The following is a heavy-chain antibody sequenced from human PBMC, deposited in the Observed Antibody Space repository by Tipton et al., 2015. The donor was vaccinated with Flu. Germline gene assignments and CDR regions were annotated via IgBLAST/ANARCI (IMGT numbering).Heavy chain of an antibody. CDR2: ISSSGSTI. CDR1: GFTFSSYE. CDR3: ARDSYYYDSSGCSFRCFEL. Sequence: SLRLSCAASGFTFSSYEMNWVRQAPGKGLEWVSYISSSGSTIYYADSVKGRFTISRDNAKNSLYLQMNSLRAEDTAVYYCARDSYYYDSSGCSFRCFELWGRGTLVAVSS. J-gene: IGHJ2*01. D-gene: IGHD3-22*01. V-gene: IGHV3-48*03.